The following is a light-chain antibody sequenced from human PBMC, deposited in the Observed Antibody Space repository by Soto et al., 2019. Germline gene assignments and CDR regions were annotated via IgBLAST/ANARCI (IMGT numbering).Light chain of an antibody. CDR1: QIVSSN. CDR2: GAC. Sequence: EVVVTQSPSTLSVSPGERATLSCRASQIVSSNLAWYQQKRGQAPRLLIYGACTRATGIKDRFSGSGSGTDFTLTVSRLEPEDFAVYYCQQFGDSLTFGGGTKV. J-gene: IGKJ4*01. CDR3: QQFGDSLT. V-gene: IGKV3-20*01.